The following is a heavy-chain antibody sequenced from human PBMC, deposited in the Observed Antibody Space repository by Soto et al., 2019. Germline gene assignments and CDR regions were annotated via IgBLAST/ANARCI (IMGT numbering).Heavy chain of an antibody. V-gene: IGHV1-69*12. J-gene: IGHJ4*02. Sequence: QVQLVQSGAEVKKPGSSVKVSCKASGGTFSSYAISWVRQAPGQGLEWMGGIIPIFVTANYAQKFQGRVTMTADESTSTAYMELSSLRSEDTAVYYCARGYSSSWAYYFDYWGQGTLVTVSS. D-gene: IGHD6-13*01. CDR1: GGTFSSYA. CDR3: ARGYSSSWAYYFDY. CDR2: IIPIFVTA.